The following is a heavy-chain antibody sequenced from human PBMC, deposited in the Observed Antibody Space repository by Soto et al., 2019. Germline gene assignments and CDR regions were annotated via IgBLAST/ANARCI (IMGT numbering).Heavy chain of an antibody. V-gene: IGHV3-48*03. CDR3: ARGATYYYDSSGYRGDY. Sequence: EVQLVESGGGLVQPGGSLRLSCAASGFTFSSYEMNWVRQAPGKGLEWVSYISSSGSTIYYADSVKGRFTISRDNAKNSLYLQMNSLRAEDSAVYYCARGATYYYDSSGYRGDYWGQGTLVTVSS. D-gene: IGHD3-22*01. J-gene: IGHJ4*02. CDR2: ISSSGSTI. CDR1: GFTFSSYE.